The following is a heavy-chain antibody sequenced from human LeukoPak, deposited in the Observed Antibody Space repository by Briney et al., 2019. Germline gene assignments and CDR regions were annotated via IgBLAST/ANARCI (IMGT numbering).Heavy chain of an antibody. CDR1: GGTFDYYA. J-gene: IGHJ1*01. D-gene: IGHD1-26*01. Sequence: ASVKVSCKASGGTFDYYAISWVRQAPGQGLEWMGIIDPSGGSTGYAPKFQGRVIMTRDTSTSTVYMDLSSLRSEDTAVYYCARDSSGSYDHWGQGTLVTVYS. CDR2: IDPSGGST. CDR3: ARDSSGSYDH. V-gene: IGHV1-46*02.